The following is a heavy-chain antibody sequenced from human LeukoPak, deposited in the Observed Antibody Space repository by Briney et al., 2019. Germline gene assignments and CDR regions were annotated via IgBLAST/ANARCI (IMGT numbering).Heavy chain of an antibody. J-gene: IGHJ4*02. CDR2: IRQNGNEK. CDR3: ARDSYAAAGAIDY. V-gene: IGHV3-7*01. Sequence: GGSLRLSCVGSEFILNRHWMSWVRQAPGKGLEWVASIRQNGNEKYYVDSVKGRFIISRDNAEKSVSLQMNSLRDEDTAIYYCARDSYAAAGAIDYWGQGILVTVSS. CDR1: EFILNRHW. D-gene: IGHD2-8*01.